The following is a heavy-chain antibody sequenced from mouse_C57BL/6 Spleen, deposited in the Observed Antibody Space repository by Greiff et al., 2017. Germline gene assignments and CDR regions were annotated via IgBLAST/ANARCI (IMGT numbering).Heavy chain of an antibody. CDR1: GFTFSSYA. Sequence: EVKLMESGGGLVKPGGSLKLSCAASGFTFSSYAMSWVRQTPEKRLEWVATISDGGSYTYYPDNVKGRFTISRDNAKNNLYLQMSHLKSEDTAMYYCARDMGKGSFDYWGQGTTLTVSS. V-gene: IGHV5-4*01. D-gene: IGHD1-1*02. J-gene: IGHJ2*01. CDR3: ARDMGKGSFDY. CDR2: ISDGGSYT.